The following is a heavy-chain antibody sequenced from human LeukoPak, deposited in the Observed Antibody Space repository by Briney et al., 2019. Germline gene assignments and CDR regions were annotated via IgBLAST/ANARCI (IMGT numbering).Heavy chain of an antibody. J-gene: IGHJ4*02. V-gene: IGHV3-74*01. CDR3: AKDSGTNYDSSGFLPHFDY. CDR2: INSDGGTT. Sequence: GGSLRLSCGASGFTFGTYWMHWVRQAPGKGLVWVSGINSDGGTTTYADSVKGRFIISRDNARNSLHLQMNSLRAEDTALYYCAKDSGTNYDSSGFLPHFDYWGQGTQVTVSS. CDR1: GFTFGTYW. D-gene: IGHD3-22*01.